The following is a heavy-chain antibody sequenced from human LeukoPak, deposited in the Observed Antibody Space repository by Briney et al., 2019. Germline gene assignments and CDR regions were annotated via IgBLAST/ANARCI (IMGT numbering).Heavy chain of an antibody. V-gene: IGHV3-7*04. CDR3: ARDSSRASGSSNDY. J-gene: IGHJ4*02. CDR1: GFTFSNYW. D-gene: IGHD3-10*01. CDR2: INEDGSGI. Sequence: GGSLRLSCAASGFTFSNYWMTWFRQAAGEGLEWVAIINEDGSGIHYVDSVKGRFSISRDNAKNSLNLQMNTLRAEDTAVYYCARDSSRASGSSNDYWGQGTLVTVSS.